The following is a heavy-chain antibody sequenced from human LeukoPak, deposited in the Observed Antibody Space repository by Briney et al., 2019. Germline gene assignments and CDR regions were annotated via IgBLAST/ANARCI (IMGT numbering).Heavy chain of an antibody. J-gene: IGHJ4*02. CDR2: ISYDGSAK. CDR1: GLTFSNYG. D-gene: IGHD4-17*01. Sequence: SGGSLRLSCAASGLTFSNYGMQWVRQAPGKGLEWVAVISYDGSAKYYSDSVKGRFTISRDNSQNTLYLQMNSLRAEDTAIYYCAKESGKRSYGAYFDYWGQGTLVTVSS. V-gene: IGHV3-30*18. CDR3: AKESGKRSYGAYFDY.